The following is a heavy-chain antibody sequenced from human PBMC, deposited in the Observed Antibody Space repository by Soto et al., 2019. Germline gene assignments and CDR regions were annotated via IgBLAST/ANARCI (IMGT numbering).Heavy chain of an antibody. V-gene: IGHV3-23*01. Sequence: EVQLLESGGGLVQPGGSLRLSCEASGITFSRYDMSWVRQAPGKGLEWVSAINGGRSFYGASVEGRFTVTRDNSKNTQYLQMNSRGVEDTAIYYWATHAGDLWGQGTLVTVSS. CDR2: INGGRS. D-gene: IGHD2-2*01. CDR1: GITFSRYD. CDR3: ATHAGDL. J-gene: IGHJ5*02.